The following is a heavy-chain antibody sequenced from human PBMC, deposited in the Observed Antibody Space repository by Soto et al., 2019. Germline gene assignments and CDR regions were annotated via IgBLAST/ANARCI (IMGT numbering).Heavy chain of an antibody. Sequence: QVQLQESGPGLVKPSQTLSLTCTVSGGSISSGGYYWSWIRQHPGKGLEWIGYIYYSGSTHYNPSLKSRVTISVDSSKNQFSLKLSSVTAADPAVYYCARALTTVTLFDPWGQGTLLTVSS. J-gene: IGHJ5*02. CDR3: ARALTTVTLFDP. CDR2: IYYSGST. CDR1: GGSISSGGYY. V-gene: IGHV4-31*03. D-gene: IGHD4-17*01.